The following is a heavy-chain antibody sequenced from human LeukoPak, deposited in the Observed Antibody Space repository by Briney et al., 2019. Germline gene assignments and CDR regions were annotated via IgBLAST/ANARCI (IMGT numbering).Heavy chain of an antibody. CDR2: IYCSGSN. CDR1: GGSIRSGD. J-gene: IGHJ5*02. Sequence: KPSETLSLTCTVSGGSIRSGDWIWIRSPPGTGLEWIGYIYCSGSNNYNPSLKSRVSISIDTSKNQFSLKLSSVTAADTAVYYCAGRISPNWFDPWGQGTLVTVSS. V-gene: IGHV4-59*01. CDR3: AGRISPNWFDP.